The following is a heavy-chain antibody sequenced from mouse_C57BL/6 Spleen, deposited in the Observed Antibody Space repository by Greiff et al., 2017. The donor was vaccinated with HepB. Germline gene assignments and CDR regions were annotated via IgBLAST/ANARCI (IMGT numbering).Heavy chain of an antibody. V-gene: IGHV1-19*01. CDR1: GYTFTDYY. CDR3: ARDDDGAWFAY. D-gene: IGHD2-4*01. Sequence: VQLKESGPVLVKPGASVKMSCKASGYTFTDYYMNWVKQSHGKSLEWIGVINPYNGGTSYNQKFKGKATLTVDKSSSTAYMELNSLTSEDSAVYYCARDDDGAWFAYWGQGTLVTVSA. CDR2: INPYNGGT. J-gene: IGHJ3*01.